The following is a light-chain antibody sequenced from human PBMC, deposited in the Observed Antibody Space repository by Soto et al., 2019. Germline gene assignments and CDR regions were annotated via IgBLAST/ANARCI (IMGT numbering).Light chain of an antibody. J-gene: IGKJ4*01. Sequence: EIVLTQSPGTLSLSPGERVTPSCRASQSVSSSLAWYQQKPGQAPRLLIHGASTMATGVPDRFSGSGSGTDFTLTINSLQPEDFATYYCQQLKSFPLTFGGGTKVDIK. CDR2: GAS. V-gene: IGKV3D-15*01. CDR3: QQLKSFPLT. CDR1: QSVSSS.